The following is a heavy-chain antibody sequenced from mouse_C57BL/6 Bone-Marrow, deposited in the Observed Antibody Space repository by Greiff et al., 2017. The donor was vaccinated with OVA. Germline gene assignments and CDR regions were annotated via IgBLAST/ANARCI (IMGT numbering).Heavy chain of an antibody. D-gene: IGHD2-13*01. CDR1: GYTFTSYW. J-gene: IGHJ2*01. Sequence: QVQLQQPGAELVKPGASVKVSCKASGYTFTSYWMHWVKQRPGQGLEWIGRIHPSDSDTNYNEKFKGKATLTVDKSSSTAYMQLSSLTSEDSAVXYCAVYSDYVPYDFGGWGKGATVTVAT. CDR3: AVYSDYVPYDFGG. V-gene: IGHV1-74*01. CDR2: IHPSDSDT.